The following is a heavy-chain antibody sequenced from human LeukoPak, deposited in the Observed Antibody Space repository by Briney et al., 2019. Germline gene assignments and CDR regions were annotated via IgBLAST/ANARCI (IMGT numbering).Heavy chain of an antibody. V-gene: IGHV4-39*07. CDR3: ARGSKMLGYNWFDP. Sequence: PSETLSLTCTVSGGSISSRSYYWGWSREPPGKGVEWIAEINHSGSTNYIPSLKSRVTISVDTSKNQFSLKLSSVTAADTAVYYCARGSKMLGYNWFDPWGQGTLVTVSS. J-gene: IGHJ5*02. D-gene: IGHD1-26*01. CDR2: INHSGST. CDR1: GGSISSRSYY.